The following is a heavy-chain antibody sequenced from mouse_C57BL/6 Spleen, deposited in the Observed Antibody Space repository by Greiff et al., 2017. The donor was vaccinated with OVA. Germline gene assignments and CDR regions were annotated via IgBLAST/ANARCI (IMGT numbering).Heavy chain of an antibody. Sequence: QVQLKESGPELVKPGASVKLSCKASGYTFTSYDIHWVKQRPGQGLEWIGWIYPRDGSTKYNEKFKGKATLTVDTSSSTAYMELHSLTSEDSAVYFGARVYYGSSYGYVDVWGTGTTVTVSS. CDR2: IYPRDGST. D-gene: IGHD1-1*01. CDR1: GYTFTSYD. J-gene: IGHJ1*03. CDR3: ARVYYGSSYGYVDV. V-gene: IGHV1-85*01.